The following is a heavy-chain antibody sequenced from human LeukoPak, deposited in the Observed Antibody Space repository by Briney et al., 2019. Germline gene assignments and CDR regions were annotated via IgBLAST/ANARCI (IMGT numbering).Heavy chain of an antibody. J-gene: IGHJ3*02. Sequence: ASVKVSCKASGYTFTGYYMHWVRQAPGQGLEWMGWINPNSGGTNYAQKFQGRVTMTRDTSISTAYMELSRLRSDDTAVYYCARETYYDFWSGSLGEDIWGQGTMVTVSS. V-gene: IGHV1-2*02. CDR2: INPNSGGT. CDR1: GYTFTGYY. CDR3: ARETYYDFWSGSLGEDI. D-gene: IGHD3-3*01.